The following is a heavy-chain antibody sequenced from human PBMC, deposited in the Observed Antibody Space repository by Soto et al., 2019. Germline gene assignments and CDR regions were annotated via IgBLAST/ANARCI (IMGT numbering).Heavy chain of an antibody. J-gene: IGHJ6*02. V-gene: IGHV3-23*01. CDR2: ISGSGGST. CDR1: GFTFSSYA. D-gene: IGHD2-21*01. Sequence: GGSLRLSCAASGFTFSSYAMSWVRQAPGKGLEWVSAISGSGGSTYYADSVKGRFTISRDNSKNTLYLQMSSLRAEDAAVYYCAKIAIATISFYGLDVWGQGTTVTVSS. CDR3: AKIAIATISFYGLDV.